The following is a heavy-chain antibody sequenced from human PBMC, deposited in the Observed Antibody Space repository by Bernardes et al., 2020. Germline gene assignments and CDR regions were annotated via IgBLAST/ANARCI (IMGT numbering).Heavy chain of an antibody. CDR3: ARAGYCSTLGSYYFDY. V-gene: IGHV4-4*07. J-gene: IGHJ4*02. CDR2: IYTSGST. Sequence: SESLSLTCTVSGGSISSYYWSWIRQPAGKGLEWIGRIYTSGSTNYNPSLKSRVTMSVDTTKNQFPLKLSTVPAADPAVYYCARAGYCSTLGSYYFDYWGQGTLVTVSS. CDR1: GGSISSYY. D-gene: IGHD6-13*01.